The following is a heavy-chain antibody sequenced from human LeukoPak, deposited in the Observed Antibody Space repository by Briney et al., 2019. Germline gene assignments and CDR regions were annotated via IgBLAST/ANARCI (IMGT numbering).Heavy chain of an antibody. Sequence: PSETLSLTCSVSGYSISSAYYWGWIRQPPGKGLEWIGTMYHSGSTNYNPSLKSRVTISADTSKNQFSLKLSSVTAADTAVYYCARAWYNWNDGRGSYYYMDVWGKGTTVTISS. D-gene: IGHD1-1*01. V-gene: IGHV4-38-2*02. J-gene: IGHJ6*03. CDR2: MYHSGST. CDR3: ARAWYNWNDGRGSYYYMDV. CDR1: GYSISSAYY.